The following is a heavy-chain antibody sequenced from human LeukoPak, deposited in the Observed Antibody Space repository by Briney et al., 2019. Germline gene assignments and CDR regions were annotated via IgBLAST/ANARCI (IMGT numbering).Heavy chain of an antibody. CDR2: IYTSGST. V-gene: IGHV4-4*07. CDR3: ARVLITFGGVHYYGMDV. CDR1: GGSINSYY. J-gene: IGHJ6*02. Sequence: PSETLSLTCTVSGGSINSYYWSWIRQPAGKGLEWIGRIYTSGSTNYNPSLKSRVTMSVDTSKNQFSLKLSSVTAADTAVYHCARVLITFGGVHYYGMDVWGQGTTVTVSS. D-gene: IGHD3-16*01.